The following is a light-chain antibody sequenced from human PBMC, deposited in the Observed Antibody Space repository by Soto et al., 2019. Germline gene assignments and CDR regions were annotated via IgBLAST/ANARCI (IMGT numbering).Light chain of an antibody. CDR2: AAS. J-gene: IGKJ1*01. Sequence: AIRMTQSPSSFSASTGDRVTITCRASQGISSYLAWYQQKPGKAPKLLIYAASTLQSGVPSRFSGSGSGTDFTLTISCLQSEDFATYYCQQYYSYPQTFGQGTKVENK. CDR3: QQYYSYPQT. V-gene: IGKV1-8*01. CDR1: QGISSY.